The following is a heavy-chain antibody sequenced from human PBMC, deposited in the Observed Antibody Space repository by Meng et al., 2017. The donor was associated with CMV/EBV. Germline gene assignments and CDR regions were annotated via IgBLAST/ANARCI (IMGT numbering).Heavy chain of an antibody. Sequence: QVQLEQSGVEVNMPGASVTVSFKASGYTFTGYGFSWVRQAPGQGLGWMGLISVYNRHKTFAQTLQGRVTMTTDTSTSTAYVELRSLITAAKAIYYCARGVPLGIIYSFDYWGQGTLVTVSS. CDR3: ARGVPLGIIYSFDY. D-gene: IGHD2-21*01. J-gene: IGHJ4*01. CDR1: GYTFTGYG. CDR2: ISVYNRHK. V-gene: IGHV1-18*01.